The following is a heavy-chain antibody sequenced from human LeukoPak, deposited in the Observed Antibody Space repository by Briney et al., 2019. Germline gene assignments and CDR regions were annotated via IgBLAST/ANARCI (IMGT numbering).Heavy chain of an antibody. V-gene: IGHV4-59*10. J-gene: IGHJ5*02. D-gene: IGHD2-2*01. CDR3: ARVGSTSCFDP. CDR1: GGSFSGYY. CDR2: IYTSGST. Sequence: SETLSLTCAVYGGSFSGYYWSWIRQPAGKGLEWIGRIYTSGSTNYNPSLKSRVTMSVDTSKNQFSLKLSSVTAADTAVYYCARVGSTSCFDPWGQGTLVTVSS.